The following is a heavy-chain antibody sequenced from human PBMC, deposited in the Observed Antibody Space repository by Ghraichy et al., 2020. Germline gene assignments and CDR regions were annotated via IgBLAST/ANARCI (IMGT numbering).Heavy chain of an antibody. V-gene: IGHV4-39*07. CDR1: GGSISSSSYY. CDR3: ARDGITGTRALDY. J-gene: IGHJ4*02. CDR2: IYYSGIT. Sequence: SETLSLTCTVSGGSISSSSYYWAWIRQPPGKGLDRIGSIYYSGITYHNPSLKSRVTISVDTSKKQFSLKLSSVTAADTAVYYCARDGITGTRALDYWGQGTLVTVYS. D-gene: IGHD1-7*01.